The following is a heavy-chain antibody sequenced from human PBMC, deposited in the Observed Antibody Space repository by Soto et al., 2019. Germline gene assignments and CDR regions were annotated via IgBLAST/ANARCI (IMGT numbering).Heavy chain of an antibody. D-gene: IGHD1-1*01. CDR3: ATDLGTTMARH. CDR2: IKQDGSDT. V-gene: IGHV3-7*04. J-gene: IGHJ4*02. CDR1: GFTLRNSR. Sequence: GGSLRLSCVASGFTLRNSRMSWVRQAPGKGLEWVANIKQDGSDTYYVDPVKGRFTISRDNAKNSLYLQMNSLRAEDTAVYYCATDLGTTMARHWGQGTLVTVSS.